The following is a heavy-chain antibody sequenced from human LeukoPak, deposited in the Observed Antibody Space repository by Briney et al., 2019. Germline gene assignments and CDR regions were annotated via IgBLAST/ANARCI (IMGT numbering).Heavy chain of an antibody. CDR3: ARETYDILTGYYEYYFDY. J-gene: IGHJ4*02. Sequence: SETLSLTCTVSGGSISSYYWSWIRQPPGKGLEWIGYIYYSGSTNYNPSLKSRVTISIDTSKNQFSLKLSSVTAADTAVYYCARETYDILTGYYEYYFDYWGQGTLVTVSS. CDR1: GGSISSYY. CDR2: IYYSGST. V-gene: IGHV4-59*12. D-gene: IGHD3-9*01.